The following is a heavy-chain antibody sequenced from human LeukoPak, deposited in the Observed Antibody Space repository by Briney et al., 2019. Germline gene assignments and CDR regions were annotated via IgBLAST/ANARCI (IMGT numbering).Heavy chain of an antibody. V-gene: IGHV3-7*03. D-gene: IGHD3-16*01. Sequence: GGSPRLSCAASGFSFSTTCMTCVRQTPGKGLEVVANIYIDGSQRYHADSVEGRFTISRDNVKNTLYLQMSSLRVEDTAVYYCARDPGWGALDYWGQGALVIVSS. CDR3: ARDPGWGALDY. J-gene: IGHJ4*02. CDR2: IYIDGSQR. CDR1: GFSFSTTC.